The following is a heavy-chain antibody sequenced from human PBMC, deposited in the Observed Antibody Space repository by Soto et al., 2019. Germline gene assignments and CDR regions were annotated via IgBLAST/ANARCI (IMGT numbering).Heavy chain of an antibody. Sequence: SETLYLTCTVSGGCLSSYYWSWIRQPAGKGLEWIGRIYTSGSTNYNPSLKSRVTMSVDTSKNQFSLDLSSVTAAADTAVYYCARDRITLSNSAFNICGQGTMGTVS. CDR1: GGCLSSYY. CDR2: IYTSGST. V-gene: IGHV4-4*07. CDR3: ARDRITLSNSAFNI. D-gene: IGHD3-9*01. J-gene: IGHJ3*02.